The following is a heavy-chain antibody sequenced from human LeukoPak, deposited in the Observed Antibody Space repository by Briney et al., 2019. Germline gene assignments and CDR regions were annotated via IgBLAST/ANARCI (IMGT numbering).Heavy chain of an antibody. J-gene: IGHJ4*02. CDR3: ARYYYYDSSGYYAFDY. D-gene: IGHD3-22*01. CDR1: RYTVTSYG. Sequence: GASVKVSCKASRYTVTSYGMNWVRQAPGQGLEWMGWVNTNTGNPTYAQGFTGRFVFSLDTSVSTAYLQISSLKAEDTAVYYCARYYYYDSSGYYAFDYWGQGTLVTVSS. CDR2: VNTNTGNP. V-gene: IGHV7-4-1*02.